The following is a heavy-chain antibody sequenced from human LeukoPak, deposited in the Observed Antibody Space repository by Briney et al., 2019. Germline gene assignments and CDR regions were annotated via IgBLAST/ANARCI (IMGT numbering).Heavy chain of an antibody. V-gene: IGHV4-59*01. J-gene: IGHJ3*02. CDR3: ARVRNKANDFWSGLDAFDT. CDR1: GGSISSYY. CDR2: IYYSGST. Sequence: SETLSLTCTVSGGSISSYYWSWIRQPPGKGLEWIGYIYYSGSTNYNPSLKSRVTISVDTSKNQFSLKLSSVTAADTAVYYCARVRNKANDFWSGLDAFDTWGQGTMVTVSS. D-gene: IGHD3-3*01.